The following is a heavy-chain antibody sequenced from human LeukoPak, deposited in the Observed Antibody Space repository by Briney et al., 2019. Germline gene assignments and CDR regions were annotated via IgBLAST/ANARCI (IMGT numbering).Heavy chain of an antibody. V-gene: IGHV4-31*03. Sequence: SQTLSLTCTVSGGSISSGGYYWSWIRQHPGKGLGWIGYIYYSGSTYYNPSLKSRVTISVDTSKNQFSLKLSSVTAADTAVYYCARDGSGSYYRDAFDIWGQGTMVTVSS. J-gene: IGHJ3*02. CDR2: IYYSGST. D-gene: IGHD3-10*01. CDR3: ARDGSGSYYRDAFDI. CDR1: GGSISSGGYY.